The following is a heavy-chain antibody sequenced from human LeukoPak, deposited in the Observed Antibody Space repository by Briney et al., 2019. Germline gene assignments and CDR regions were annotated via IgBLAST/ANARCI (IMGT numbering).Heavy chain of an antibody. J-gene: IGHJ4*02. CDR2: IYHSGST. D-gene: IGHD3-22*01. Sequence: SETLSLTCAVSGGSISSGGYSWSWIRQPPGKGLEWIGYIYHSGSTYYNPSLKSRVTISVDRSKNQFSLKLSSVTAADTAVYYCARAPVYYDSSGYPFGFDYWGQGTLVTVSS. V-gene: IGHV4-30-2*01. CDR1: GGSISSGGYS. CDR3: ARAPVYYDSSGYPFGFDY.